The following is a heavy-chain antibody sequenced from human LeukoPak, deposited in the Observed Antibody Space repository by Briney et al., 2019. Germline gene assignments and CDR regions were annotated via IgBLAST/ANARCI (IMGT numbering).Heavy chain of an antibody. V-gene: IGHV6-1*01. D-gene: IGHD6-19*01. J-gene: IGHJ4*02. CDR3: ARTIAVADPFDY. Sequence: SQTLSLTCAISGDSVCSNSAAWNWIRQSPSRGLEWLGRTYYRSKWYNNYAVSVKSRITINPDTSKNQFSLQLNSVTPEDTAVYYCARTIAVADPFDYWGQGTLVTVSS. CDR2: TYYRSKWYN. CDR1: GDSVCSNSAA.